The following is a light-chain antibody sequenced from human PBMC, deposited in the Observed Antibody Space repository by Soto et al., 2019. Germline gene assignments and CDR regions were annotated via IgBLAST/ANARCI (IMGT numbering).Light chain of an antibody. CDR3: QQYATSSWT. CDR2: GAS. J-gene: IGKJ1*01. V-gene: IGKV3-20*01. Sequence: EIVLTQSPGTLSLSPWERATLSCRASQTVTSSYLAWYQQKPGQAPRLLIYGASSRATGIPDRFSGSGSGTDFTLTISRLDPEDFGVYYCQQYATSSWTFGQGTKVDIK. CDR1: QTVTSSY.